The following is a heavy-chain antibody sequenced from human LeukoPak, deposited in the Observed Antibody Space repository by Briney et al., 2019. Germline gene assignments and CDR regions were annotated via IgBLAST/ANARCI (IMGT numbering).Heavy chain of an antibody. D-gene: IGHD2-2*01. CDR3: ARHRSSPVPPNYYYYYMDV. V-gene: IGHV5-51*01. CDR1: GGSFTKFW. Sequence: GESLKISCEGSGGSFTKFWIGWVRQMPGKGLEWMGIIYPGDSDTRYSPSFQGQVTISADKSISTAYLQWSSLKASDTAMYYCARHRSSPVPPNYYYYYMDVWGKGTTVTISS. J-gene: IGHJ6*03. CDR2: IYPGDSDT.